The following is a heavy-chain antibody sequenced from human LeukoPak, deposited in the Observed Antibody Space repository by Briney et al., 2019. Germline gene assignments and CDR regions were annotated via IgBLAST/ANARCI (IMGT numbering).Heavy chain of an antibody. Sequence: SETLSLTCAVSGGSISGNNWWGWVRQPPGKGLEWIGEIYHSGSPNYNPSLKSRVTISVDKSRNHFSLNLSSVTAADTAVYYCARVNINNWHSCDYWGQGTLVTVSS. J-gene: IGHJ4*02. CDR1: GGSISGNNW. D-gene: IGHD1-1*01. CDR3: ARVNINNWHSCDY. V-gene: IGHV4-4*02. CDR2: IYHSGSP.